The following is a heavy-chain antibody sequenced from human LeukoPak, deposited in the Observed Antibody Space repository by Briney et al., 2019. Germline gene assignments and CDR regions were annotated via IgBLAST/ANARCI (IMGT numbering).Heavy chain of an antibody. Sequence: SQTLSLTCTVSGGSISSGSYYWSWIRQPAGKGLEWIGRIYTSGSTNYNPSLKSRVTISVDTSKNQFSLKLSSVTAADTAVYYCARDTSSSWYRVEYWVGFDIWGQGTMVTVSS. D-gene: IGHD6-13*01. CDR2: IYTSGST. CDR1: GGSISSGSYY. V-gene: IGHV4-61*02. J-gene: IGHJ3*02. CDR3: ARDTSSSWYRVEYWVGFDI.